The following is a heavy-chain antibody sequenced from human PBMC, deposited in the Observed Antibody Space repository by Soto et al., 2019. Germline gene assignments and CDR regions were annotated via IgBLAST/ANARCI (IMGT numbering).Heavy chain of an antibody. J-gene: IGHJ6*02. CDR3: ATKGESGDPGYCISTSCYYYYYYGMDV. V-gene: IGHV1-69*13. CDR2: IIPIFGTA. Sequence: EASVKVSCKASGGTFSDYAINWVRQAPGQGLEWMGGIIPIFGTANYAQKFQGRVTITADESTSTAYMELSSLRSEDTAVYYCATKGESGDPGYCISTSCYYYYYYGMDVWGQGTTVTVSS. CDR1: GGTFSDYA. D-gene: IGHD2-2*01.